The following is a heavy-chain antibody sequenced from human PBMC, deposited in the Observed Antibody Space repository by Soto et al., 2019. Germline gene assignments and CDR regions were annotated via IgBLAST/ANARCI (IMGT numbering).Heavy chain of an antibody. Sequence: QVQLQQWGAGLLKPSETLSLTCTVYGGSFSGNYWSWIRQPPGVGLEWIGEISHSGSGTNYNPSLKSRITISVDTSKNQFSLKLSSVTAADTAMSYCARGHLPGGNTFYYDYWGQGTLVTVSS. CDR1: GGSFSGNY. CDR2: ISHSGSGT. D-gene: IGHD2-15*01. CDR3: ARGHLPGGNTFYYDY. J-gene: IGHJ4*02. V-gene: IGHV4-34*01.